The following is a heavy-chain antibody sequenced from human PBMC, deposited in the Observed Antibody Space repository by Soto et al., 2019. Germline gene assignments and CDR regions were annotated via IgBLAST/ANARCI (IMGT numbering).Heavy chain of an antibody. CDR2: ISANNGNT. CDR3: ARQGPPIDY. J-gene: IGHJ4*02. CDR1: GYTFTNFG. Sequence: QVQLVQSGAEVKKPGASVKVSCKASGYTFTNFGISWVRQAPGQGLEWMGWISANNGNTNYAQNFQGRVTMTTDTSPATAHMELRILSADDTAVYYCARQGPPIDYWGQGTLVTVSS. V-gene: IGHV1-18*01.